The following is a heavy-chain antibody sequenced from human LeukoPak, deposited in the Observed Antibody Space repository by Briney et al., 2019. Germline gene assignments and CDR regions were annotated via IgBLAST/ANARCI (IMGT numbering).Heavy chain of an antibody. CDR3: ARDRRVGAEGIDP. V-gene: IGHV4-38-2*02. J-gene: IGHJ5*02. CDR2: IYHSGST. CDR1: GYSISSGYY. D-gene: IGHD1-26*01. Sequence: SETLSLTCAVSGYSISSGYYWGWLRQPPGKGLEWSGSIYHSGSTYYNPSLKSRVTISVDTSKNQFSLKLSSVTAADTAVYYCARDRRVGAEGIDPWGQGTLVTVSS.